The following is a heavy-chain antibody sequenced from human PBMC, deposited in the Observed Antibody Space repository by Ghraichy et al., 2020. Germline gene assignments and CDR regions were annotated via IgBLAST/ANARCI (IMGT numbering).Heavy chain of an antibody. CDR2: IVASGDNA. Sequence: GESLNISCAAPKFTFTSHAMTWVRQAPGKGLEWVSTIVASGDNAFYADSVKGRFIISRDNSKSTLYLHMDNVRAEDTATYHCAHEASNWSQGYFDLWGRGTLVTVSS. V-gene: IGHV3-23*01. CDR1: KFTFTSHA. CDR3: AHEASNWSQGYFDL. D-gene: IGHD1-1*01. J-gene: IGHJ2*01.